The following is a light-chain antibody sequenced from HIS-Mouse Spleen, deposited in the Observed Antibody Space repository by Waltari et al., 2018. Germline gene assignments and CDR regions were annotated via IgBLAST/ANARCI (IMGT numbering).Light chain of an antibody. CDR1: SSDVGSYNR. CDR2: EVS. CDR3: SSYTSSRV. V-gene: IGLV2-18*02. J-gene: IGLJ2*01. Sequence: QSALTQPPSVSGSPGQSVTISCTGTSSDVGSYNRVSWYQQPPGTAPKLMIYEVSNRPSWVPDRFSGSKSGNTASLTISGLQAEDEADYYCSSYTSSRVFGGGTKLTVL.